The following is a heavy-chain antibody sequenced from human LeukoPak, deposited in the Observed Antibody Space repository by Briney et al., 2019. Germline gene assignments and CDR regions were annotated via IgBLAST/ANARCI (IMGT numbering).Heavy chain of an antibody. CDR2: ISSSSSYI. CDR3: ARVQHGDYYDSSGYYYDC. Sequence: GGSLRLSCAASGFTFSSYSMNWVRQAPGKGLEWVSSISSSSSYIYYADSVKGRFTISRDNAKNSLYLQMNSLRAEDTAVYYCARVQHGDYYDSSGYYYDCWGQGTLVTVSS. V-gene: IGHV3-21*01. D-gene: IGHD3-22*01. CDR1: GFTFSSYS. J-gene: IGHJ4*02.